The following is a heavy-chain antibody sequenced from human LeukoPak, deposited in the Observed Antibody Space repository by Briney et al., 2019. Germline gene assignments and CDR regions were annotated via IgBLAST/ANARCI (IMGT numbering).Heavy chain of an antibody. CDR1: GGTFSSYA. J-gene: IGHJ5*02. D-gene: IGHD6-19*01. CDR3: SRALAVAGDNWFDP. CDR2: IIPIFGTA. Sequence: GASVKVSCKAFGGTFSSYAISWVRQAPGQGLEWMGGIIPIFGTANYAQKFQGRVTITGDESTSTAYMELSSLGSGAPAGYYWSRALAVAGDNWFDPWGQGTLVTVSS. V-gene: IGHV1-69*13.